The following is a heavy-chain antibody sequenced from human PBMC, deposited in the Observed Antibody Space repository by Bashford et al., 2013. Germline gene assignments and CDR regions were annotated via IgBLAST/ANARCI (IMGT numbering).Heavy chain of an antibody. D-gene: IGHD2/OR15-2a*01. V-gene: IGHV5-51*01. CDR3: VRVSVSNYYYMDV. J-gene: IGHJ6*03. CDR1: SGTYYW. Sequence: SGTYYWSWVRQPAGKGLELMGATYPRDSSTRYSPSFEGHVTISADKSTDTAYLQWTSLKASDTATYYCVRVSVSNYYYMDVWGKGTTVTVSS. CDR2: TYPRDSST.